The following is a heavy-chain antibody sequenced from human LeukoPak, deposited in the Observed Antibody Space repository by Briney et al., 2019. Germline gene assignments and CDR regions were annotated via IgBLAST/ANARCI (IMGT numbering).Heavy chain of an antibody. CDR2: ISYDGSNK. CDR1: GFTFSSYG. V-gene: IGHV3-30*18. CDR3: AKDDRWLQFCC. D-gene: IGHD5-24*01. Sequence: GGSLRLSCAASGFTFSSYGMHWVRQAPGKGLEWVAVISYDGSNKYYADSVKGRFTISRDNSKNTLHLQMNSLRAEDTAVYYCAKDDRWLQFCCWGQGTLVTVSA. J-gene: IGHJ4*02.